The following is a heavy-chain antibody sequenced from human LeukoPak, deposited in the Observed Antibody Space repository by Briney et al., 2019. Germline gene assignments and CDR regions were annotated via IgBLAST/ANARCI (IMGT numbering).Heavy chain of an antibody. J-gene: IGHJ3*02. CDR2: IYYSGST. Sequence: PSETLSLTCTVSGGSISSGGYYWSWIRQHPGKGLEWIRYIYYSGSTYYNPSLKSRVTISVDTSKNQFSLKLSSVTAADTAVYXXASHFGLRTTVTXYPGAFDIWGQGTMVTVSS. CDR3: ASHFGLRTTVTXYPGAFDI. D-gene: IGHD4-17*01. CDR1: GGSISSGGYY. V-gene: IGHV4-31*03.